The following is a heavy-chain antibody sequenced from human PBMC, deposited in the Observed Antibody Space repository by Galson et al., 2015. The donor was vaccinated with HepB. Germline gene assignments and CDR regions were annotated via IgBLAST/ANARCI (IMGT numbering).Heavy chain of an antibody. D-gene: IGHD5-12*01. J-gene: IGHJ4*02. CDR2: IYYNGDT. CDR3: ARHPGRGSVGYAFDL. V-gene: IGHV4-59*08. Sequence: ETLSLTCSVSHGSVNNYYWSWIRQSPGNRLEWIGYIYYNGDTTYNPSLGYRVGMSVDTSINQVSLWLTSVTAADTAVYYCARHPGRGSVGYAFDLWGQGTLVTVSA. CDR1: HGSVNNYY.